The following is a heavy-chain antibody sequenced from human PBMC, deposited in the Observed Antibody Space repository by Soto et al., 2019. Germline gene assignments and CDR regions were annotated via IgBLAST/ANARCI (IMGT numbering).Heavy chain of an antibody. J-gene: IGHJ4*02. V-gene: IGHV4-34*01. D-gene: IGHD2-15*01. Sequence: SETLSLTCAVYGGSFSGYYWSWIRQPPGKGLEWIGEINHSGSTNYNPSLKSRVTISVDTSKNQFSLKLSSVTAADTAVYYCARGMAAAPFDYWGQGTLVTVSS. CDR2: INHSGST. CDR1: GGSFSGYY. CDR3: ARGMAAAPFDY.